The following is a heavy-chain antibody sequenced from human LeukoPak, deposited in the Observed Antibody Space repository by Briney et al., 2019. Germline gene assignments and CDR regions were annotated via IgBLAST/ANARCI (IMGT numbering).Heavy chain of an antibody. CDR1: GFTFSSYA. J-gene: IGHJ3*02. CDR2: SSGSGGST. V-gene: IGHV3-23*01. Sequence: PGGSLRLSCAASGFTFSSYAMNWVRQAPGKGLEWVLVSSGSGGSTYYVDPVKGRFIISRDHSKNTLYLQMNSLRAEDTDVYYCTKGVSGSYSSNAFAIWGQAITVTVYS. CDR3: TKGVSGSYSSNAFAI. D-gene: IGHD1-26*01.